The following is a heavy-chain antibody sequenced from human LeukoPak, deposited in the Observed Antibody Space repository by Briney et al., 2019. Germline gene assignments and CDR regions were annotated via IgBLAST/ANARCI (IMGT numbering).Heavy chain of an antibody. CDR1: GFTFTNYA. CDR2: ISIDVGNK. D-gene: IGHD1-14*01. Sequence: GGSLRLSCAASGFTFTNYAFHWVRQAPGKGLGGVAVISIDVGNKYYADSATGRIDVYRDNSKSTMFLQIYRLKPEDTAVYDCARDRRPTISVPYYFDYWGQGTLVTVSS. CDR3: ARDRRPTISVPYYFDY. V-gene: IGHV3-30*09. J-gene: IGHJ4*02.